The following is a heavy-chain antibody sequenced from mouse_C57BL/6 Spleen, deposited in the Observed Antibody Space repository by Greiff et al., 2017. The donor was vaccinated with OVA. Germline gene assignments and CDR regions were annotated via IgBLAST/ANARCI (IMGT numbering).Heavy chain of an antibody. V-gene: IGHV1-85*01. CDR3: ARSRYGSSYWYFDV. CDR2: IYPRDGST. D-gene: IGHD1-1*01. Sequence: ESGPELVKPGASVKLSCKASGYTFTSYDINWVKQRPGQGLEWIGWIYPRDGSTKYNAKFKGKATLTVDTSSSTAYMELHSLTSEDSAVYLCARSRYGSSYWYFDVWGTGTTVTVSS. CDR1: GYTFTSYD. J-gene: IGHJ1*03.